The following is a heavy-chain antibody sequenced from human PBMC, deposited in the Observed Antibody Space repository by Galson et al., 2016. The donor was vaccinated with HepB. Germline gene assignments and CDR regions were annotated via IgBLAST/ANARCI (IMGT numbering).Heavy chain of an antibody. J-gene: IGHJ6*03. Sequence: QSGAEVKKPGESLKISCKTSGYIFTSYWIDWVRQMPGKGLEWLGRIDPSDSYVNYGPSFRGHVTLPVEKSISTAYLQWSSLKAPDTAIYYCARGKATSGWGGYFYMDVWGKGTTVTVSS. D-gene: IGHD3-22*01. CDR1: GYIFTSYW. CDR3: ARGKATSGWGGYFYMDV. V-gene: IGHV5-10-1*01. CDR2: IDPSDSYV.